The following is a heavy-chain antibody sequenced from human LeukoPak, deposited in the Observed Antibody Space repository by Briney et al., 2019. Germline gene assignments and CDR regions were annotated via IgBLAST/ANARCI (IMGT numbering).Heavy chain of an antibody. CDR2: FDPEDGET. D-gene: IGHD3-10*01. CDR3: ATDLTHYYGSGKGY. J-gene: IGHJ4*02. CDR1: GYTLTELS. Sequence: GASVKVSCKVSGYTLTELSMHWVRQAPGKGLEWMGSFDPEDGETIYAQKFQGRVTMTEDTSTDTAYMELSSLRSEDTAVYYCATDLTHYYGSGKGYWGRGTLVTVSS. V-gene: IGHV1-24*01.